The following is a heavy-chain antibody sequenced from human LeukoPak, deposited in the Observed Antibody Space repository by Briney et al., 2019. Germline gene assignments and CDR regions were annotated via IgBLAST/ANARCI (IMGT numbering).Heavy chain of an antibody. CDR2: SYSGGST. V-gene: IGHV3-53*01. CDR3: ARDEIPSGT. J-gene: IGHJ3*01. Sequence: GGSLRLSCAASEFSVGSNYMTWVRQAPGQGLEWVSLSYSGGSTYYADSVKGRFTISRDNSRSTVDLQMNSLRVEDTGIYYCARDEIPSGTWGQGTMVIVSS. D-gene: IGHD6-25*01. CDR1: EFSVGSNY.